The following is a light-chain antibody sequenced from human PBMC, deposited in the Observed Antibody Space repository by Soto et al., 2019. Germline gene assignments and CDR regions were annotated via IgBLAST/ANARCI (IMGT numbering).Light chain of an antibody. CDR1: QSVSSN. CDR2: GAS. CDR3: QQYGSSWWT. Sequence: EIVMTQFPATLSVSPGERATLSCRASQSVSSNLAWYQQKPGQAPRLLIYGASTRATGIPARFSGSGSGTDFTLTISRLEPEDFAVYYCQQYGSSWWTFGQGTKVDI. J-gene: IGKJ1*01. V-gene: IGKV3-15*01.